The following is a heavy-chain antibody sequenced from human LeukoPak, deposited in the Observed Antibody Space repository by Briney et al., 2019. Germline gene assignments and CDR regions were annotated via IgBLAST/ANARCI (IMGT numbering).Heavy chain of an antibody. V-gene: IGHV4-34*01. J-gene: IGHJ4*02. Sequence: PSETLSLTCAVYGGSFSGYYWSWIRQPPGKGLEWIGEINHSGSTNYNPSLKSRVTISVDTSKNQFSLKLSSVTAADTAVYYCATRFSSGWYEDYFDYWGQGNLLTV. CDR3: ATRFSSGWYEDYFDY. CDR1: GGSFSGYY. D-gene: IGHD6-19*01. CDR2: INHSGST.